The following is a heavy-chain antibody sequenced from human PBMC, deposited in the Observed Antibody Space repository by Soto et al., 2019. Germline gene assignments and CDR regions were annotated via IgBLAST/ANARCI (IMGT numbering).Heavy chain of an antibody. V-gene: IGHV3-23*01. J-gene: IGHJ4*02. CDR2: ISGSGGGT. CDR1: GFSFSNNA. Sequence: EVQLLESGGGLVQPGGSLRLSCAASGFSFSNNAMTWVRQAPGKGLEWVSVISGSGGGTYYADSVKGRFTISRDNSKNTLYLQMNCLRAEDTAVYYCAKDRCGSGTYYTSDYWGQGTLVTVSS. D-gene: IGHD3-10*01. CDR3: AKDRCGSGTYYTSDY.